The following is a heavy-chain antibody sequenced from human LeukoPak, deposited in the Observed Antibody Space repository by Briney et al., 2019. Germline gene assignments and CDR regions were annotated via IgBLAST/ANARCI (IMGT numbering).Heavy chain of an antibody. CDR3: ARGPIVVVPAAILYYFDY. Sequence: GGSLRLSCAASGFTFSSYSMNWVRQAPGKGLEWVSSISSSSSYIYYADSVKGRSTISRDNAKNSLYLQMNSLRAEDTAVYYCARGPIVVVPAAILYYFDYWGQGTLVTVSS. CDR1: GFTFSSYS. D-gene: IGHD2-2*01. CDR2: ISSSSSYI. J-gene: IGHJ4*02. V-gene: IGHV3-21*01.